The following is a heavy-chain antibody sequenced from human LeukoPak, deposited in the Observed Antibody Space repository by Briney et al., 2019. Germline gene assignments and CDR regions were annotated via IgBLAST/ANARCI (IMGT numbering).Heavy chain of an antibody. D-gene: IGHD3-10*01. Sequence: SETLSLTCTVSGGSISNYYWSWIRQPPGKGLEWIGHIYYSGATKYNPSLKSRITISVDTSKNQFSLMLSSVTAAATAVYYCARFGITVVRGGKYYFDYWGQGTLVTVSS. CDR1: GGSISNYY. CDR2: IYYSGAT. V-gene: IGHV4-59*08. J-gene: IGHJ4*02. CDR3: ARFGITVVRGGKYYFDY.